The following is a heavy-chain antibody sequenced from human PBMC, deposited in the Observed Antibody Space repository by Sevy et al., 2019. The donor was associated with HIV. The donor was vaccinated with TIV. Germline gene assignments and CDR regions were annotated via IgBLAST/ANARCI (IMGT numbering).Heavy chain of an antibody. CDR3: ARDLDPAPYCSGGSCYHGPNYGMDV. J-gene: IGHJ6*02. D-gene: IGHD2-15*01. CDR1: GFIFSSYS. Sequence: GGSLRLSCAASGFIFSSYSMNWVRQAPGKGLEWVSYISSSSSTIYYADSVKGRFTISRDNAKNSLYLQMNSLRDEETAVYYCARDLDPAPYCSGGSCYHGPNYGMDVWGQGTTVTVSS. CDR2: ISSSSSTI. V-gene: IGHV3-48*02.